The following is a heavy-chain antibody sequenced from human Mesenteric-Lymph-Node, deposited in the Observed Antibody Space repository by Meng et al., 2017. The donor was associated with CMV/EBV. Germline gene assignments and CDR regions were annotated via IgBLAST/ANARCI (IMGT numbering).Heavy chain of an antibody. J-gene: IGHJ6*02. CDR1: GFTFSTYS. V-gene: IGHV3-21*04. D-gene: IGHD2-15*01. CDR2: ITSSTNYI. CDR3: ARHPPGGDYYYGMDV. Sequence: GESLKISCAASGFTFSTYSMNWVRQAPGKGLEWVSSITSSTNYIYYADSVKGRFTISRDNSKNTLFLQMNNLAAEDTAMYYCARHPPGGDYYYGMDVWGQGTTVTVSS.